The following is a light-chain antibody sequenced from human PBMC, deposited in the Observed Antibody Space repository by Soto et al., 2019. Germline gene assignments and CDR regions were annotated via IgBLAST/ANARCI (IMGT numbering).Light chain of an antibody. V-gene: IGKV4-1*01. CDR1: KSILHRSKNY. CDR2: WPS. CDR3: QQYHSSPYT. Sequence: IVVTQSPDSLAVSLGERATINCKSSKSILHRSKNYLVWYKQKPGQAPKLLIYWPSTRGSGVPDRFNGSGSQTDFTLTISGLQAEDVAVYYFQQYHSSPYTFGQGTKLEIK. J-gene: IGKJ2*01.